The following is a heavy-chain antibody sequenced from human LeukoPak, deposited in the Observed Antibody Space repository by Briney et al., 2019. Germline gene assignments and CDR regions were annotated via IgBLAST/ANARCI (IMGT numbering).Heavy chain of an antibody. J-gene: IGHJ4*02. CDR3: AKKIILVRGPSGFDY. D-gene: IGHD3-10*01. CDR2: ISGSGGST. V-gene: IGHV3-23*01. CDR1: GFTFSSYA. Sequence: GGSLRLSCAASGFTFSSYAMSWVRQAPGKGLEWVSAISGSGGSTYYADSVKGRFTISRDNSKNTLYLQMNSLRAEDTAVYYCAKKIILVRGPSGFDYWGQGPLFTVSS.